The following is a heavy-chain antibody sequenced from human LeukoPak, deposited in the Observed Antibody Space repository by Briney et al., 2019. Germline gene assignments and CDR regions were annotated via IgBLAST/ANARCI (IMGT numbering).Heavy chain of an antibody. CDR2: IYSGGST. D-gene: IGHD3-3*01. J-gene: IGHJ4*02. CDR3: ARAWSGTQYYFDY. Sequence: GGSLRLSCAASGFTVSSNYMSWVRQAPGKGLEWVSIIYSGGSTYYADSVKGRFTISRDNSKNTLYLQMNSLRAEDTAVYYCARAWSGTQYYFDYWGQGTLVNVSS. V-gene: IGHV3-66*01. CDR1: GFTVSSNY.